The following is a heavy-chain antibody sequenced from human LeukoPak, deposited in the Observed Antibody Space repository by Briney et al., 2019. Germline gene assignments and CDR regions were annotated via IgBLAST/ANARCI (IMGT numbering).Heavy chain of an antibody. D-gene: IGHD3-9*01. J-gene: IGHJ4*02. V-gene: IGHV5-51*01. CDR3: ARYLQRYFDWLIYY. CDR1: GYPFISYW. CDR2: IYPGDSDT. Sequence: ESLKISCQGSGYPFISYWIGGVGQMPGKGLEWMGIIYPGDSDTRYSPSFQGQVTISADKSISTAYLQWSSLKASDTAMYYCARYLQRYFDWLIYYWGQGTLVTVST.